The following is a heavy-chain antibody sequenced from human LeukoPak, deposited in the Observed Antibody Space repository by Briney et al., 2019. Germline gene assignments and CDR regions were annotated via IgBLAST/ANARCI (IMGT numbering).Heavy chain of an antibody. D-gene: IGHD6-13*01. CDR3: ARPRRGSNWPKSPFDY. CDR1: GFVFSTYS. V-gene: IGHV3-48*01. Sequence: PGGSLRLSCAASGFVFSTYSMNWVRQAPGKGLEWISYISGSSGIIEYADSVKGRFTISRDDGKNSLYLQMNSLRAEDTAVYYCARPRRGSNWPKSPFDYWGQGTLVTVSS. CDR2: ISGSSGII. J-gene: IGHJ4*02.